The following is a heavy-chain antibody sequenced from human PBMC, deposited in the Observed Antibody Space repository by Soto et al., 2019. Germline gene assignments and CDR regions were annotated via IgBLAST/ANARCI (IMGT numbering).Heavy chain of an antibody. CDR2: ISSSSSTI. V-gene: IGHV3-48*02. Sequence: PGGSLRLSCAASGFTFSIHSMNWARQAPGKGLEWVSYISSSSSTIYYADSVKGRFTISRDNAKNSLYLQMNSLRDEDTAVYYCARDYDFWSGYGMDVWGQGTTVTVSS. CDR3: ARDYDFWSGYGMDV. J-gene: IGHJ6*02. D-gene: IGHD3-3*01. CDR1: GFTFSIHS.